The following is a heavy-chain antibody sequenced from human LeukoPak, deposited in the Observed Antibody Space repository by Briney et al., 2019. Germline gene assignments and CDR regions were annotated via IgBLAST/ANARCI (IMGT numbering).Heavy chain of an antibody. D-gene: IGHD1-26*01. CDR3: ARSNLQYSGSYYYFDY. J-gene: IGHJ4*02. V-gene: IGHV1-18*01. CDR2: ISAYNGNT. CDR1: GYTFTSYG. Sequence: EASVKVSCKASGYTFTSYGISWVRQAPGQGLEWMGWISAYNGNTNYAQKLQGRVTMTTDTSTSTAYMELRSLRSDDTAVYYCARSNLQYSGSYYYFDYWGQGTLVTVSS.